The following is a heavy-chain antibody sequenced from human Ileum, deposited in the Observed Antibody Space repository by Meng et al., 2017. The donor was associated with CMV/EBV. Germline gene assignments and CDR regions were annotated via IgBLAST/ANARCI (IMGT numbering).Heavy chain of an antibody. J-gene: IGHJ2*01. V-gene: IGHV6-1*01. Sequence: LQTSGPGLWKPSQTLPLTFAITGDSVSSIGAIWNWIRQSPSRGLEWLGKTYYRSKWYNDYAPSVKSRITVKPDTSKNQFSLQLNSVTPEDTAVYYCARENGYEWYFDFWGRGTLVTVSS. CDR3: ARENGYEWYFDF. CDR2: TYYRSKWYN. D-gene: IGHD6-13*01. CDR1: GDSVSSIGAI.